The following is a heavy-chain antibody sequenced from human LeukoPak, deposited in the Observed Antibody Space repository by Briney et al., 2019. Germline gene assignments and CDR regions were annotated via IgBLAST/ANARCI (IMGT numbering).Heavy chain of an antibody. V-gene: IGHV4-59*01. D-gene: IGHD4-23*01. Sequence: SETLSLTCTVSGGSISSYYWSWIRQPPGKGLEWIGYMYYSGSTNYNPSLKSLVTISVDMSKNQVSLKLSSVAAADTAVYYCVRVDNGGNYFDYWGQGTLVTVSS. CDR3: VRVDNGGNYFDY. CDR2: MYYSGST. CDR1: GGSISSYY. J-gene: IGHJ4*02.